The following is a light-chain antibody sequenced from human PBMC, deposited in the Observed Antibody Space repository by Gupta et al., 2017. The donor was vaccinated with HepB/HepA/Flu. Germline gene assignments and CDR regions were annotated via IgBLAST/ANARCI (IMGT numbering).Light chain of an antibody. J-gene: IGLJ3*02. CDR3: ALFMGGGIWV. CDR1: SGPVSTTYF. CDR2: STN. Sequence: QTVVTQEPSFSVSPGGTVTLACGLTSGPVSTTYFPSWYQQTPGQAPRTLIYSTNTRSSGVPDRFSGSILGNKAALTITGAQADDESDYYCALFMGGGIWVFGGGTKLTVL. V-gene: IGLV8-61*01.